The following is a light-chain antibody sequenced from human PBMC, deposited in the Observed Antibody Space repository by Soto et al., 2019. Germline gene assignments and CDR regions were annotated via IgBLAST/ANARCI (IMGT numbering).Light chain of an antibody. CDR2: GAS. V-gene: IGKV3-15*01. CDR3: QQYNNWPRT. J-gene: IGKJ1*01. CDR1: QSVSSN. Sequence: IVLSQSPGTLSLRPAERATLSCRASQSVSSNLAWYQQKRGQAPRLRIYGASTRATGIPARFSGRGSGTEFTLTISSLQSEDFAVYYCQQYNNWPRTCGQGTELDI.